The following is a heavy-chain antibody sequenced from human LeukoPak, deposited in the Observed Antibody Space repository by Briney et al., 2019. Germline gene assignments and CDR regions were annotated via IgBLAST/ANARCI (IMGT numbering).Heavy chain of an antibody. V-gene: IGHV1-24*01. Sequence: GASVKVSCKVSGYTLTELPMHWVRQASGKGLEWMGGFDPEDGETIYAQKFQGRVTMTEDTSTDTAYMELSSLRSEDTAVYYCATSIAVAGTNGRAYYYYGMDVWGQGTTVTVSS. CDR2: FDPEDGET. J-gene: IGHJ6*02. D-gene: IGHD6-19*01. CDR3: ATSIAVAGTNGRAYYYYGMDV. CDR1: GYTLTELP.